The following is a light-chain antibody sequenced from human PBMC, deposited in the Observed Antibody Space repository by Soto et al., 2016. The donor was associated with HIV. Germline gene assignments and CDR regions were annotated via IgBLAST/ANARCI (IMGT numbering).Light chain of an antibody. Sequence: SYELTQPPSVSLSPGQTARITCSGDALPKQYAYWYQQKPGQAPILVIYKDSERPSGIPERFSGPSSGTTVTLTISGVQAEDEADYYCQSADSGGTPWVFGGGTKLTVL. J-gene: IGLJ3*02. CDR2: KDS. V-gene: IGLV3-25*03. CDR1: ALPKQY. CDR3: QSADSGGTPWV.